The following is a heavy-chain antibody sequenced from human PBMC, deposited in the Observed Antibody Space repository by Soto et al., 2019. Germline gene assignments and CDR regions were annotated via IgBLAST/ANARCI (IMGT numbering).Heavy chain of an antibody. Sequence: EEQLLESGGGLVQPGGSLRLSCEASGFIFSSYAITWVRQAPGKGLEWVSTISETGVNTYYADSVKGRFTVSRDNSKNTVWLQMNSLRAADSSVYYCAKDSVHNLYRTSSLEDCFGPWGQGTLVTVSS. J-gene: IGHJ5*02. CDR2: ISETGVNT. V-gene: IGHV3-23*01. CDR1: GFIFSSYA. CDR3: AKDSVHNLYRTSSLEDCFGP. D-gene: IGHD6-6*01.